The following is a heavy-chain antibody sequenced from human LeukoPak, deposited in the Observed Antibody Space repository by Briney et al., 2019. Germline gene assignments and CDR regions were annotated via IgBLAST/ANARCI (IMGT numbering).Heavy chain of an antibody. D-gene: IGHD6-6*01. CDR3: ARDSGEYSSTANWFDP. J-gene: IGHJ5*02. Sequence: SETLSLTCTVSGESISSGGYFWNWIRQPPGKGLEYIGYIYHRDTTYYNPSLKSRVTISLDTSKNQFSLKLASVTAADTAVYYCARDSGEYSSTANWFDPWGQGTLVTVSS. CDR1: GESISSGGYF. V-gene: IGHV4-30-2*01. CDR2: IYHRDTT.